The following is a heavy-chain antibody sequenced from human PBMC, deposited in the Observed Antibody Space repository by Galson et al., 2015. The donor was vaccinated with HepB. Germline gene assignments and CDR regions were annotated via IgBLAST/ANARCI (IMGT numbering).Heavy chain of an antibody. CDR1: GGTFSSYT. D-gene: IGHD2-2*01. CDR2: IIPILGIA. J-gene: IGHJ3*02. CDR3: ARGGPQVVIKNDDFDN. Sequence: SVKVSCKASGGTFSSYTISWVRQAPAQGLEWMGRIIPILGIANYAQKFQGRVTFTADKSTGTAYMELSSLRSEDTAVYYCARGGPQVVIKNDDFDNWGQGTMVTVSS. V-gene: IGHV1-69*02.